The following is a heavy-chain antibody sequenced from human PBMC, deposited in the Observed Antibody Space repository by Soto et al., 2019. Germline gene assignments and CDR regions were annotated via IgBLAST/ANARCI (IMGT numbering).Heavy chain of an antibody. J-gene: IGHJ6*02. CDR3: ARPRVSSRYYYGTDV. D-gene: IGHD6-19*01. CDR2: IIPIFGTA. CDR1: GGTFSSYA. Sequence: GASVKVSCKASGGTFSSYAISWVRQAPGQGLEWMGGIIPIFGTANYAQKFQGRVTITADESTSTAYMELSSLRSEDTAVYYCARPRVSSRYYYGTDVWGQGTTVTVSS. V-gene: IGHV1-69*13.